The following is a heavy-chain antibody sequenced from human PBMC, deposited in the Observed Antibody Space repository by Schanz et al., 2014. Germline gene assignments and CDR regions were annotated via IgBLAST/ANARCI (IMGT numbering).Heavy chain of an antibody. D-gene: IGHD4-17*01. J-gene: IGHJ4*02. CDR2: ISPSSSYI. Sequence: EVQLVESGGGLVRPGDSLRLSCAASGFTFSSYNINWVRQAPGKGLEYISSISPSSSYIYYADSVKGRFTISRDNAKNSLCLQMNSLRAEDTALYYCARVLGGDEGLDQWGQGTLVTVSS. CDR1: GFTFSSYN. V-gene: IGHV3-21*02. CDR3: ARVLGGDEGLDQ.